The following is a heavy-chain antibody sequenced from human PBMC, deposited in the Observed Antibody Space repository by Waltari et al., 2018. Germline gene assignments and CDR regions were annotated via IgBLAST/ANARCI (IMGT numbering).Heavy chain of an antibody. Sequence: QVQLQQWGAGLLKPSETLSLTCAVYGGSFSGYYWNWLRQPPGKGLEWIGEINHSGSTNYNPSLKSRVTISVDTSKNQFSLKLSSVTAADTAVYYCARYVDGLRGFDYWGQGTLVTVSS. J-gene: IGHJ4*02. V-gene: IGHV4-34*01. CDR1: GGSFSGYY. CDR2: INHSGST. D-gene: IGHD3-16*01. CDR3: ARYVDGLRGFDY.